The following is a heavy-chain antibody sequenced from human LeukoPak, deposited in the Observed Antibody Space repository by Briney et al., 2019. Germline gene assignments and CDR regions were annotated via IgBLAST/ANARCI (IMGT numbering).Heavy chain of an antibody. Sequence: ASVKVSCKASGYTFTSYYMHWVRQAPGQGLEWMGIINPSSGSTSYAQKFQGRVTMTRDTSTSTVYMELSSLRSEDTAVYYCARDPSPLGNSKYYFDYWGQGTLVTVSS. J-gene: IGHJ4*02. D-gene: IGHD1-1*01. CDR1: GYTFTSYY. CDR3: ARDPSPLGNSKYYFDY. V-gene: IGHV1-46*01. CDR2: INPSSGST.